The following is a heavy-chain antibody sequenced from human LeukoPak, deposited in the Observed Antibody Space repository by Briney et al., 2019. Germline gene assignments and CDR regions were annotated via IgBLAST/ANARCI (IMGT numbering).Heavy chain of an antibody. V-gene: IGHV4-59*08. D-gene: IGHD1-26*01. CDR1: GGSISSYY. CDR3: ARSRGANAFDI. CDR2: IYYGGST. J-gene: IGHJ3*02. Sequence: SETLSLTCTVSGGSISSYYWSWIRQPPGKGLEWIGYIYYGGSTNYNPSLKSRVTISVDTSKNQFSLKLSSVTAADTAVYYCARSRGANAFDIWGQGTMVTVSS.